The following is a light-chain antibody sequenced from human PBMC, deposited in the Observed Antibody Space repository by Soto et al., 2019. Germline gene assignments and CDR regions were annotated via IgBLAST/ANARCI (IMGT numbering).Light chain of an antibody. CDR3: QQLNSYPYT. V-gene: IGKV1-9*01. CDR2: AAS. CDR1: QGITNS. J-gene: IGKJ2*01. Sequence: DIQLTQSPSFLSASVRDRVTITCRASQGITNSLTWYQQKPGKAPKILIYAASTLQSGVPSRFSGSGSGTEFTLTISSLQPEDFATYYCQQLNSYPYTFGQGTKLEIK.